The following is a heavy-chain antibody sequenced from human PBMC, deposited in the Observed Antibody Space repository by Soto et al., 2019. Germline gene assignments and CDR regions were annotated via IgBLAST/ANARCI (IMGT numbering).Heavy chain of an antibody. J-gene: IGHJ4*02. V-gene: IGHV3-23*01. CDR2: ISGSGGST. Sequence: PWGTLRLSCAASVFTFINYAMSWVRQAPGKGLEWVSAISGSGGSTYYADSVKGRFTISRDNSKNTLYLQMNSLRAEDTAVYYCAKDQYPAHWGQGTLVSVSS. CDR3: AKDQYPAH. CDR1: VFTFINYA. D-gene: IGHD2-2*01.